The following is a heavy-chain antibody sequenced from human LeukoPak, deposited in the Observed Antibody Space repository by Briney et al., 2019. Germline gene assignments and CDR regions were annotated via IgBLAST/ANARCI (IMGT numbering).Heavy chain of an antibody. D-gene: IGHD3-9*01. CDR2: IIPIFGTA. Sequence: SVKVSCKASGGTFISYAISWVRQAPGQGLEWMGGIIPIFGTANYAQKFQGRVTITTDESTSTAYMELSSLRSEDTAVYYCARDVGSYDILTGYYDYWGQGTLVTVSS. CDR3: ARDVGSYDILTGYYDY. CDR1: GGTFISYA. V-gene: IGHV1-69*05. J-gene: IGHJ4*02.